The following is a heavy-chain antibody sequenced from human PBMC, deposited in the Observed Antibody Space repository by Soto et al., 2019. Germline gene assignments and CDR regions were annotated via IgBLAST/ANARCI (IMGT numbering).Heavy chain of an antibody. J-gene: IGHJ4*02. CDR3: AHAGDYDLLSFDH. Sequence: QITLKESGPPLVRPAQTLTLTSAFSGFSLTTTSMGVAWIRQPPGKALEWLALIYWDDDQRYSPSLKDRLTISKDTSRSRVVLTISNMNPEDTGTYFCAHAGDYDLLSFDHWGPGTLVTVSS. CDR2: IYWDDDQ. D-gene: IGHD4-17*01. V-gene: IGHV2-5*02. CDR1: GFSLTTTSMG.